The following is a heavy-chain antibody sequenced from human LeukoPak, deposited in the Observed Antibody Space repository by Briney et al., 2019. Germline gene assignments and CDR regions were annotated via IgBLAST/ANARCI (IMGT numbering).Heavy chain of an antibody. D-gene: IGHD1-7*01. CDR1: GYHFTTYW. J-gene: IGHJ4*02. CDR2: VFPGDSKT. CDR3: ARLDTKNYQF. Sequence: GDSLMISCKVSGYHFTTYWIAWVRQKPGKGLEWVGMVFPGDSKTNYSPAFLGQVTMSVDKSIGAAYLQWRSLKASDTAMYYCARLDTKNYQFWGQGTLVSVSS. V-gene: IGHV5-51*01.